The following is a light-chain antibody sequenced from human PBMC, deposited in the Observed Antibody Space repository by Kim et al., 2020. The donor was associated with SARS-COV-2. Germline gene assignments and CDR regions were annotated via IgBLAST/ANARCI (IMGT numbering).Light chain of an antibody. V-gene: IGLV2-14*03. CDR3: SSYTSTRTVV. Sequence: GQPITIACTGTRSDVGSHNYVSWYQQHPGKAPRLMIYDVTSRPSGISNRFSGSKSGNTASLTISGLQAEDEADYYCSSYTSTRTVVFGGGTQLTVL. CDR1: RSDVGSHNY. J-gene: IGLJ2*01. CDR2: DVT.